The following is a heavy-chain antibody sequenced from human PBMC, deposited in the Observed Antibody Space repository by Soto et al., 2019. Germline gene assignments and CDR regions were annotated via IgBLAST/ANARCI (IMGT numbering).Heavy chain of an antibody. V-gene: IGHV1-2*02. Sequence: QLVQSGAEVKKPGASVRVSCKTSGPTLIAYYIHWVRQAPGQGLEWMGWIDPKSGGTTYEQKCLGMVTMTRDTSINTTDMDLNRLTSVDTAVYYYVTLSVDVPEWGQGTLITVSS. CDR1: GPTLIAYY. D-gene: IGHD6-6*01. J-gene: IGHJ4*02. CDR2: IDPKSGGT. CDR3: VTLSVDVPE.